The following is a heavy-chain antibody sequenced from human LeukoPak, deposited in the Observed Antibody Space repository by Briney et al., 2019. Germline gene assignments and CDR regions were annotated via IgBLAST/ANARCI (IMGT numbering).Heavy chain of an antibody. V-gene: IGHV4-61*02. J-gene: IGHJ4*02. Sequence: SETLSLTCTVSGGSISSGSYYWSWIRQPAGKGLEWIGRIYTSGSTNYNPSLKSRVTTSLDTSKNQFSLRLNSVTAADTAVYYCARDRDGYNFRFDYWGQGTLVTVSS. CDR3: ARDRDGYNFRFDY. CDR1: GGSISSGSYY. D-gene: IGHD5-24*01. CDR2: IYTSGST.